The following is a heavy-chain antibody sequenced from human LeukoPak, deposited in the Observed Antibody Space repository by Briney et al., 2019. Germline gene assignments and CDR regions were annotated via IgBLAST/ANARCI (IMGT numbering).Heavy chain of an antibody. J-gene: IGHJ5*02. Sequence: SETLSLTCTVSGDSISSGDYYWSWIRQPAGKGLEWIGRISSSGSTNYNPSLKSRVTISVDTSKNQFSLKLSSVTAADTAVYYCARDSSGWYHWFDPWGQGTLVTVSS. CDR2: ISSSGST. D-gene: IGHD6-19*01. CDR1: GDSISSGDYY. V-gene: IGHV4-61*02. CDR3: ARDSSGWYHWFDP.